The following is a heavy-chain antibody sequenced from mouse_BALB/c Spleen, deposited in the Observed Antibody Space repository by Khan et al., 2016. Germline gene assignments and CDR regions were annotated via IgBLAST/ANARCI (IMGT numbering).Heavy chain of an antibody. Sequence: VQLQQPGAELVKPGASVKLSCTASGFNIKDTYMHWVKQRPEQGLEWIGRIDPANGNTKYDPKFQGKATITADTSSNTAYLQLSSLTSEDTAVYYCARRDGCYDCYDMDCWGQGPSVTVSS. CDR3: ARRDGCYDCYDMDC. J-gene: IGHJ4*01. D-gene: IGHD2-3*01. CDR2: IDPANGNT. CDR1: GFNIKDTY. V-gene: IGHV14-3*02.